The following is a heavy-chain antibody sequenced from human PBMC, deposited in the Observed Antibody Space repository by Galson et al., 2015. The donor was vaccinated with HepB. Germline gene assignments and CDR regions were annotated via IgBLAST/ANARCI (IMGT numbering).Heavy chain of an antibody. CDR3: AKDIAAGGTDHFDF. CDR2: ISWNSDNI. D-gene: IGHD6-13*01. V-gene: IGHV3-9*01. Sequence: SLRLSCAASGFTFDDYAMHWVRQAPGKGLEWVSGISWNSDNIAYADSVKGRFTISRDNAKNSLYLQMNSLRTEDTALYYCAKDIAAGGTDHFDFWGQGSLVTVSS. CDR1: GFTFDDYA. J-gene: IGHJ4*02.